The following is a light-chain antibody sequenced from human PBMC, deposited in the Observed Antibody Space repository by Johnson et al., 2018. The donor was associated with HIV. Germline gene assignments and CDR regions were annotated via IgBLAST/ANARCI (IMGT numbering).Light chain of an antibody. V-gene: IGLV1-51*02. CDR2: ENN. CDR1: SSNIGNNY. CDR3: GTWDSSLSVGV. J-gene: IGLJ1*01. Sequence: QSVLTQPPSVSAAPGQKVTISRSGSSSNIGNNYVSWYQQLPGTAPKLLIYENNKRPSGIPDRFSGSKSGTSATLGITGLQTGDEADYYCGTWDSSLSVGVFGTGTKGTVL.